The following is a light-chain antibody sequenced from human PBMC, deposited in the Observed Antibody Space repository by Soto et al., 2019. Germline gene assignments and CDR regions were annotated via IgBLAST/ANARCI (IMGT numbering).Light chain of an antibody. J-gene: IGKJ1*01. CDR1: QSISSW. CDR3: QQYGDLPPT. Sequence: DIQMTQSPSTLSASVGDRVTITCLASQSISSWLAWYQQKPGKAPKLLIYDASSLESGVPSRFSGSGSGTEFTLTISRLEPEDFVVYHCQQYGDLPPTFGQGTKVDIK. V-gene: IGKV1-5*01. CDR2: DAS.